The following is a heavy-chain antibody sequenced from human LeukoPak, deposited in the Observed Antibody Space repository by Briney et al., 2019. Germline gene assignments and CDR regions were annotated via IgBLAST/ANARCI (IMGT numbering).Heavy chain of an antibody. J-gene: IGHJ4*02. CDR1: GGSIRSSNW. Sequence: ETLSLTCAVSGGSIRSSNWWSWVRQSPGKGLECIGDIHHSGTTNYSPSLKSRVTISVDTSKNQFSLRLSSVTAADTAVYYCARGFLVGHSPEVYYFDYWGQGTLVTVSS. CDR3: ARGFLVGHSPEVYYFDY. D-gene: IGHD1-26*01. V-gene: IGHV4-4*02. CDR2: IHHSGTT.